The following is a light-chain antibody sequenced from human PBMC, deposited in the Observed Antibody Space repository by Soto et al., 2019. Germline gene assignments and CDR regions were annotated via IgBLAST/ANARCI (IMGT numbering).Light chain of an antibody. CDR1: SSDVGVFNY. CDR2: EVS. Sequence: QSALTQPASVPGSPGQSITISCTGTSSDVGVFNYVSWYQQHPGKAPTLIIYEVSNRPSGVSNRFSGSKSGNTASLTISGLQAEDEADYYCSSYTTSSTYVFGTGTKVTVL. J-gene: IGLJ1*01. CDR3: SSYTTSSTYV. V-gene: IGLV2-14*01.